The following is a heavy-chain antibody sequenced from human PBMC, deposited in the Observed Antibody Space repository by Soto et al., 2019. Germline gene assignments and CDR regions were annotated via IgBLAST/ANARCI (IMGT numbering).Heavy chain of an antibody. CDR3: AKDRGYSYGYAAFDI. CDR2: ISGSGITT. D-gene: IGHD5-18*01. J-gene: IGHJ3*02. Sequence: PGGSLRLSCAASGFTLSSSAITGVRQAPGKGLEWVSAISGSGITTYYADSVKGRFTISRDNSKNTLYLQMNSLRAEDTAVYYCAKDRGYSYGYAAFDIWGQGTMVTVSS. V-gene: IGHV3-23*01. CDR1: GFTLSSSA.